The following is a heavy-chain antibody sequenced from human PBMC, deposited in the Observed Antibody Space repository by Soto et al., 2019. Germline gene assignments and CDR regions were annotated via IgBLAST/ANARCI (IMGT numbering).Heavy chain of an antibody. CDR2: INPNNGDR. CDR3: ARARTYYFDKSAYDY. V-gene: IGHV1-2*02. D-gene: IGHD3-22*01. CDR1: GYTFTGYY. J-gene: IGHJ4*02. Sequence: ASVKVSCKASGYTFTGYYLYWVRQAPGQGLEWMGWINPNNGDRNYVQNFQGRVTMTRDMSINTAYMELSRLRSDDTAVYYCARARTYYFDKSAYDYWGQGSLVTVYS.